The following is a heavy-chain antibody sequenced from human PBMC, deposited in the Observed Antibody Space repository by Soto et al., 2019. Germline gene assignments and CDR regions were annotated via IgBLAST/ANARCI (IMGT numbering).Heavy chain of an antibody. CDR1: GFTFRSYG. CDR2: IWYDGSNK. CDR3: ARDPSLYGDLDY. V-gene: IGHV3-33*01. D-gene: IGHD4-17*01. J-gene: IGHJ4*02. Sequence: LRLSCAASGFTFRSYGMHWVRQAPGKGLEWVAVIWYDGSNKYYADSVKGRFTISRDNSKNTLYLQMNSLRAEDTAVYYCARDPSLYGDLDYWGQGTLVTVSS.